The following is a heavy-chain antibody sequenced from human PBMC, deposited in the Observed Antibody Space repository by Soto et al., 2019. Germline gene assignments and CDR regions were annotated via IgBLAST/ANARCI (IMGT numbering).Heavy chain of an antibody. Sequence: SQTLSLTCAISGESVSSSSAAWNWIRQSPSRGLEWLGRTYYRSKWYNNYAISVKSRIITNPDTSKNQFSLQLNSVTPEDTAVYYCAGQHQWLDSWGQGTLVTVSS. D-gene: IGHD6-19*01. J-gene: IGHJ4*02. CDR2: TYYRSKWYN. CDR1: GESVSSSSAA. CDR3: AGQHQWLDS. V-gene: IGHV6-1*01.